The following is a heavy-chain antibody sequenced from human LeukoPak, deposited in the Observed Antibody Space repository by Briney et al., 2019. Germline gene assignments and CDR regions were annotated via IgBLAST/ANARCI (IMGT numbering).Heavy chain of an antibody. J-gene: IGHJ5*02. CDR3: ARSPLTGNYGDWFDP. Sequence: SETLSLTCGVSGGSFSAYYWSWIRQSPGKGLELIGEINHSGRTNYNPSLKSRVTISVDTSKNQFSLKLSSVTAADTAVYYCARSPLTGNYGDWFDPWGQGTRVTVSS. CDR1: GGSFSAYY. D-gene: IGHD3-9*01. V-gene: IGHV4-34*01. CDR2: INHSGRT.